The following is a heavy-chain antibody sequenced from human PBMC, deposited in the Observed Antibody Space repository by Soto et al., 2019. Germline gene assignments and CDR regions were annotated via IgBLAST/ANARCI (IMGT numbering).Heavy chain of an antibody. CDR2: ISTTGSTI. D-gene: IGHD6-19*01. CDR1: GFILSSYS. CDR3: ARELDRGRWLVYYFHY. J-gene: IGHJ4*02. V-gene: IGHV3-48*01. Sequence: GGSLRLSCAASGFILSSYSMNWVRQAPGKGLEWISYISTTGSTIYYADSVKGRFTISRDNARNSLYLQMNSLRAEDTAVYYCARELDRGRWLVYYFHYWGQGTLVTVSS.